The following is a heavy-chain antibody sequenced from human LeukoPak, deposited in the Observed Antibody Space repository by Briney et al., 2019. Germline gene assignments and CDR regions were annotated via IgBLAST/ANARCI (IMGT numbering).Heavy chain of an antibody. J-gene: IGHJ4*02. D-gene: IGHD3-10*01. Sequence: PGGSLRLSCAASGFTFSSYDMSWVRQAPGKGLEWVSAISGSGGSTYYADSVKGRFTISRDNSKNTLYLQMNSLRAEDTAVYYCARNYGSGSYYTDYWGQGTLVTVSS. CDR2: ISGSGGST. CDR3: ARNYGSGSYYTDY. CDR1: GFTFSSYD. V-gene: IGHV3-23*01.